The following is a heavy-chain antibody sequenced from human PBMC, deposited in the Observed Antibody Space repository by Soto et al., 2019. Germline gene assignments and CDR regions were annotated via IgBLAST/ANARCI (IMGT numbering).Heavy chain of an antibody. J-gene: IGHJ6*03. CDR3: ARGRVGSYYKSTDYYYYMDV. Sequence: PSETLPLTCAVYGGSFSGYYWSWIRQPPGKGLEWIGEINHSGSTNYNPSLKSRVTISVDTSKNQFSLKLSSVTAADTAVSYCARGRVGSYYKSTDYYYYMDVWGKGTTVTVSS. CDR1: GGSFSGYY. V-gene: IGHV4-34*01. CDR2: INHSGST. D-gene: IGHD3-10*01.